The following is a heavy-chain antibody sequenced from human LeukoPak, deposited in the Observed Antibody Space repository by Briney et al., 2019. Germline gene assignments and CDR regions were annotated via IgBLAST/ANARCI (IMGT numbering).Heavy chain of an antibody. J-gene: IGHJ4*02. CDR1: GGSISSYY. D-gene: IGHD3-10*01. CDR3: ARYYYGSGSYYADY. V-gene: IGHV4-4*07. Sequence: SETLSLTCTVSGGSISSYYWSWIPQPAGKGLEWIGRIYTSGSTSYNPSLESRVTMSVDTSKNQFSLKLSSVTAADTAVYYCARYYYGSGSYYADYWGQGTLVTVSS. CDR2: IYTSGST.